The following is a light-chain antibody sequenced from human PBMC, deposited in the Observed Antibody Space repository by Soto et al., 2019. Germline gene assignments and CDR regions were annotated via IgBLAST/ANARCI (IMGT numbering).Light chain of an antibody. V-gene: IGKV1-8*01. CDR2: DAS. CDR3: QQFNSL. J-gene: IGKJ5*01. Sequence: AIRMTQSPSSFSASPGDRVTIICRASQGISSYLAWYQQKPGAPPRLLIYDASILQRGVPSRFSGSGSGTHFILTISNLQPEDFATYYCQQFNSLFGQGTRLEIK. CDR1: QGISSY.